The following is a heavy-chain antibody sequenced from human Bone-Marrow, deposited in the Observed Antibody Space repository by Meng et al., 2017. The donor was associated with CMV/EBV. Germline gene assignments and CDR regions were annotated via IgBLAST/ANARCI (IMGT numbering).Heavy chain of an antibody. Sequence: ASVKVSCKASGYSFSNYGITWVRQAPGQGLEWMGWITTLNGDTDSAQKFQDRVAMTTDTSTGTAYMELRSLRSDDTAVYYCARDNNWGPDYWGQGTLVTVSS. CDR2: ITTLNGDT. J-gene: IGHJ4*02. V-gene: IGHV1-18*01. CDR3: ARDNNWGPDY. D-gene: IGHD7-27*01. CDR1: GYSFSNYG.